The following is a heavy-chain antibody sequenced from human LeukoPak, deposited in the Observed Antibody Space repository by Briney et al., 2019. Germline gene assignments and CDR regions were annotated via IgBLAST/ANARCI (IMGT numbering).Heavy chain of an antibody. Sequence: GGSLRLSCAASGFTFSSYEMNWVRQAPGKGLEWVSYISSSGSTTYYAASVKGRFTISRDNAKNSLYLQMNSLRVEDTAVYYCASQKGRIAVAVDYWGQGTLVIVSS. J-gene: IGHJ4*02. CDR1: GFTFSSYE. CDR2: ISSSGSTT. V-gene: IGHV3-48*03. CDR3: ASQKGRIAVAVDY. D-gene: IGHD6-19*01.